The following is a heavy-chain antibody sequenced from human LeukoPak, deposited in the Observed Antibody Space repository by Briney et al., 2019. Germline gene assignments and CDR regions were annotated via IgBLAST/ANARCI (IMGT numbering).Heavy chain of an antibody. D-gene: IGHD6-13*01. J-gene: IGHJ4*02. V-gene: IGHV3-30*02. CDR2: IRYDGSNK. CDR3: ATEAAGVDY. CDR1: GFTFSSYG. Sequence: GGSLRLSCAASGFTFSSYGMHWVRQAPGKGLEWVAFIRYDGSNKYYADSVKGRFTISRDNSKNTLYLQMNSLRAEDTAVYYCATEAAGVDYWGQGTLVTVSS.